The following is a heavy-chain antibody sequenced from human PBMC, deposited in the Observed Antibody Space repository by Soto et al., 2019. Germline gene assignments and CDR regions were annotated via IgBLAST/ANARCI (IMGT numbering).Heavy chain of an antibody. J-gene: IGHJ5*02. V-gene: IGHV4-30-2*01. CDR1: GCSISSGGYS. Sequence: SETLSLTCAVSGCSISSGGYSWSWIRQPPGKGLEWIGYIYHSGSTYYNTSLKNRVTISVERSKNQFSLKLSSVTAADTALYYCARDYFDSSDYTTNWFDPWGQGALVTVSS. CDR3: ARDYFDSSDYTTNWFDP. D-gene: IGHD3-22*01. CDR2: IYHSGST.